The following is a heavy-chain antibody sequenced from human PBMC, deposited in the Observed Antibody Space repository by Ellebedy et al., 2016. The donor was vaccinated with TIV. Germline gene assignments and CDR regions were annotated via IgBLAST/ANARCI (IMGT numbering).Heavy chain of an antibody. D-gene: IGHD3-10*01. CDR1: GFTFNTYG. V-gene: IGHV3-48*02. CDR3: ARESGRVRGVISIDS. CDR2: ITSSSTTI. Sequence: GESLKISXAASGFTFNTYGMNWVRQTPGKGLEWVSYITSSSTTIWYADSLKGRFTISRDNAKNSLYLQINSLRDEDTAVYYCARESGRVRGVISIDSWGQGSLVTVSS. J-gene: IGHJ4*02.